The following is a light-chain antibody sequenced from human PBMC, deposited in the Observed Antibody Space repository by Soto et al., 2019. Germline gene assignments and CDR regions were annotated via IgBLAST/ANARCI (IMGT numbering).Light chain of an antibody. CDR1: SSDVGAYNY. CDR3: NSYTGSNTLYV. CDR2: DVS. Sequence: QSALTQPASVSVSPGQSITISCTGTSSDVGAYNYVSWYQQHPDKAPKVLIYDVSNRPSGVSNRFSGSKSGNTASLTISGLQAEDEADYYCNSYTGSNTLYVFGTGTKLTVL. V-gene: IGLV2-14*01. J-gene: IGLJ1*01.